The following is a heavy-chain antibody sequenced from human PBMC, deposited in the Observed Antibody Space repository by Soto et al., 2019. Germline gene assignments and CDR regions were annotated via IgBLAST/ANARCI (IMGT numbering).Heavy chain of an antibody. Sequence: GGSLRLSCEVSGFTFSIYSMCWVRQSPGKGLEWVAKIPQDGVDGHYADSVKGRFIISRDNGKNSLHLQLNNLRAEDTAVYYCARDHLILPAHDFFYGSDVWGRGATVTVSS. CDR2: IPQDGVDG. CDR1: GFTFSIYS. V-gene: IGHV3-7*03. J-gene: IGHJ6*02. D-gene: IGHD2-21*02. CDR3: ARDHLILPAHDFFYGSDV.